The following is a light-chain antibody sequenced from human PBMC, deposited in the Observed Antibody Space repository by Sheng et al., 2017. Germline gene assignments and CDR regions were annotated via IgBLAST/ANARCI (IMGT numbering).Light chain of an antibody. V-gene: IGLV3-10*01. CDR3: YSADSSGYHWV. J-gene: IGLJ3*02. CDR2: EDS. Sequence: SYELTQPPSVSVSPGQTARITCSGDELPRKYAYWFRQQSGQAPVLVIYEDSKRLSGIPERVSGSSSGTKATLTISGAQVEDEGDYYCYSADSSGYHWVFGGGTKLTVL. CDR1: ELPRKY.